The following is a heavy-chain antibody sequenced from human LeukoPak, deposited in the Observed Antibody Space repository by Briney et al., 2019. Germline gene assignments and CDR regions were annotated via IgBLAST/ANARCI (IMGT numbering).Heavy chain of an antibody. V-gene: IGHV4-38-2*02. CDR3: ARGDDFWSGYYGEVWL. J-gene: IGHJ4*02. CDR1: GYSISSGYY. Sequence: SETLSLTRTVSGYSISSGYYWGWIRQPPGKGLEWFGSIYHSGSTYYNPSLKSRVTISVDTSKNQSSLKLSSVTAADTAVYYCARGDDFWSGYYGEVWLWGQGTLVTVSS. CDR2: IYHSGST. D-gene: IGHD3-3*01.